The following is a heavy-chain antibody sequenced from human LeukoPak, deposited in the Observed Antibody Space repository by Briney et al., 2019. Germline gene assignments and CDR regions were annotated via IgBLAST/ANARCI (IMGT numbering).Heavy chain of an antibody. CDR1: GFTFSDYG. J-gene: IGHJ4*02. D-gene: IGHD3-10*01. CDR2: IWYDGSNK. Sequence: PGGSLRLSCAASGFTFSDYGMHWVRQAPGKGLEWVAVIWYDGSNKNYGDSVKGRFTISRDNSKNTLYLQMNSLRAEDTAVYYCAKDFAGFGELGLYYFDYWGQGTLVTVSS. V-gene: IGHV3-33*06. CDR3: AKDFAGFGELGLYYFDY.